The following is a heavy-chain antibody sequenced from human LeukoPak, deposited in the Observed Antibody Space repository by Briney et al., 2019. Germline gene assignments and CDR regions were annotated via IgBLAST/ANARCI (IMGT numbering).Heavy chain of an antibody. CDR1: GYIFTNYG. V-gene: IGHV1-18*01. D-gene: IGHD5-24*01. Sequence: ASVKVSCKASGYIFTNYGVNWVRQAPGQGLEWMGWISTYNGNTKYTQKLQGRVTLTTDTSTSTAYMELRSLRSDDTAVYYCARDTGSGDGYTYWGQGTLVTVSS. CDR3: ARDTGSGDGYTY. J-gene: IGHJ4*02. CDR2: ISTYNGNT.